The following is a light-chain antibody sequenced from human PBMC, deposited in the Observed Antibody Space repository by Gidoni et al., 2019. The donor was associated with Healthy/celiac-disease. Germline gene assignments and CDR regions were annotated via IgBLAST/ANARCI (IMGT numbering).Light chain of an antibody. Sequence: DIVMTQSPLSLPVTPGDPASISCRSSHSLLHSNGYNYLDWYLQKPGQSPQLLIYLGSNRASGVPDRFSGSGSGTDFTLKISRVEAEDVGVYYCMQAIQTPPTFGQGTKVEIK. J-gene: IGKJ1*01. CDR2: LGS. CDR1: HSLLHSNGYNY. V-gene: IGKV2-28*01. CDR3: MQAIQTPPT.